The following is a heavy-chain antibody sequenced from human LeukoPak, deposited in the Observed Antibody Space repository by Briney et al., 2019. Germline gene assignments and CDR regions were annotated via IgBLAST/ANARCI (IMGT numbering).Heavy chain of an antibody. CDR2: IYSGGST. CDR1: GFTVSSNY. CDR3: ARDPRIVGATHFDY. J-gene: IGHJ4*02. Sequence: PGGSLRLSCAASGFTVSSNYMSWVRQAPGKGLEWVSIIYSGGSTYYADSVKGRFTISRDNAKNSLYLQMNSLRAEDTAVYYCARDPRIVGATHFDYWGQGTLVTVSS. V-gene: IGHV3-53*01. D-gene: IGHD1-26*01.